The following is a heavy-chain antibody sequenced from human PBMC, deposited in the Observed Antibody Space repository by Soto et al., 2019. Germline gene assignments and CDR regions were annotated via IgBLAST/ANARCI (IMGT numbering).Heavy chain of an antibody. V-gene: IGHV1-18*01. D-gene: IGHD3-3*01. Sequence: QLVQSGAEVKRPGASVKVSCKTSGYTFNKYGVSWVRQAPGQGLEWMGWISGYNGKTTFAQNFQGRVTMTTDTSTTTAYMGLGSLRSDDTAVYFCARERYSDFWSGFRFDYWGQGTLVTVSS. CDR3: ARERYSDFWSGFRFDY. CDR2: ISGYNGKT. J-gene: IGHJ4*02. CDR1: GYTFNKYG.